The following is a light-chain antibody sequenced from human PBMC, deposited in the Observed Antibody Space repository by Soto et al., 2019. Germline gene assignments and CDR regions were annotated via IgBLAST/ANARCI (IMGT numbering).Light chain of an antibody. J-gene: IGKJ1*01. V-gene: IGKV3-20*01. Sequence: LVLTQSPGTLSLSPGETATLSCRAGQSVTGSFLAWYQQKPGQAPRLLIYGASTRATGISDRFSGSGSGTEFTLTISRLEPEDFAVYYCQQYGGSVWTFGQGTKVEI. CDR1: QSVTGSF. CDR3: QQYGGSVWT. CDR2: GAS.